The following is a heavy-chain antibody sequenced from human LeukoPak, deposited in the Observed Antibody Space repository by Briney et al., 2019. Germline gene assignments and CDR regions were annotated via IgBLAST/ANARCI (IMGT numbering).Heavy chain of an antibody. Sequence: GASVKVSCKASGYTFTSYGISWVRQAPGQGLEWMGWITTYNGNTNYAQKFQGRVSMTTDTSTSTAYMELRSLGSDDTAVYYCARDGGRDGYKSPWGQGTLVTVSS. CDR1: GYTFTSYG. J-gene: IGHJ5*02. CDR3: ARDGGRDGYKSP. D-gene: IGHD5-24*01. V-gene: IGHV1-18*01. CDR2: ITTYNGNT.